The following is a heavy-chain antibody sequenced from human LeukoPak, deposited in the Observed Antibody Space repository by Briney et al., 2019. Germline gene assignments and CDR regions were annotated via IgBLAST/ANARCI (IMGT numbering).Heavy chain of an antibody. Sequence: GGSLRPSCAASGFTFSSYSMNWVRQAPGKGLEWVSSISSSSSYIYYADSVKGRFTISRDNAKNSLYLQMNSLRAEDTALYYCAKSGDILTGYSYYFDYWGQGTLVTVSS. D-gene: IGHD3-9*01. J-gene: IGHJ4*02. CDR3: AKSGDILTGYSYYFDY. V-gene: IGHV3-21*04. CDR1: GFTFSSYS. CDR2: ISSSSSYI.